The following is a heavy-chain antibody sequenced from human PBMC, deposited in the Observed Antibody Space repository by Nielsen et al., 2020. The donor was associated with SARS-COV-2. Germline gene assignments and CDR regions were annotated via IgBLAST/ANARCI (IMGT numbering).Heavy chain of an antibody. CDR2: IYYSGST. CDR3: ARDVYYYDSSGYYYYYGMDV. V-gene: IGHV4-31*02. D-gene: IGHD3-22*01. J-gene: IGHJ6*02. CDR1: GFTFKNYA. Sequence: LRLSCAVSGFTFKNYAMSWVRQAPGKGLEWIGYIYYSGSTYYNPSLKSRVTISVDTSKNQFSLKLSSVTAADTAVYYCARDVYYYDSSGYYYYYGMDVWGQGTTVTVSS.